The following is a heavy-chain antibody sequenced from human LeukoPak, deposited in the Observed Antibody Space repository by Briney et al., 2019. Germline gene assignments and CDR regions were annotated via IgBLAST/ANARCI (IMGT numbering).Heavy chain of an antibody. CDR1: GFTFSSYG. CDR2: ISGSGGST. J-gene: IGHJ4*02. Sequence: PGGTLRLSCAASGFTFSSYGMSWVRQAPGKGPEWVSAISGSGGSTYYADSVKGRFTISRDNSKNTLYLQMNSLRAEDTAVYYCAKDGGGSYSYFDYWGQGTLVTVSS. V-gene: IGHV3-23*01. CDR3: AKDGGGSYSYFDY. D-gene: IGHD1-26*01.